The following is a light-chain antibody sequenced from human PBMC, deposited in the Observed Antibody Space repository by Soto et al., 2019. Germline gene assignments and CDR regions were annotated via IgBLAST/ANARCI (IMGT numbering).Light chain of an antibody. Sequence: DIQMAQSPSTLSANVGDRVSITCRASQTIRTWLAWYQQKPGKAPNLLIYQASTLETGFPSRFSGSGSGTEFTLAISGLQPDDFATYYCQQYDNYPLTFGGGTKVEI. CDR3: QQYDNYPLT. V-gene: IGKV1-5*03. CDR2: QAS. CDR1: QTIRTW. J-gene: IGKJ4*01.